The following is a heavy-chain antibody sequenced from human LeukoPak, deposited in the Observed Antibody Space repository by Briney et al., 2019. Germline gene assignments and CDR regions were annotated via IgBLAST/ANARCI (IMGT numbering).Heavy chain of an antibody. J-gene: IGHJ4*02. CDR1: GFTFSSYG. Sequence: GGSLRLSCAASGFTFSSYGMHWVRQAPDKGLEWVAVIWYDGSNKYYADSVKGRFTISRDNSKNTLYLQMNSLRAEDTAVYYCARDAGLWSYYFDYWGQGTLVTVSS. D-gene: IGHD5-18*01. CDR3: ARDAGLWSYYFDY. V-gene: IGHV3-33*01. CDR2: IWYDGSNK.